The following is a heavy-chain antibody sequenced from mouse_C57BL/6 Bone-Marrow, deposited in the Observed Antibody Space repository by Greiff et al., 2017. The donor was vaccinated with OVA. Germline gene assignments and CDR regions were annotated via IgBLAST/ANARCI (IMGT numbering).Heavy chain of an antibody. Sequence: VQLQQSGGDLVKPGGSLKLSCAASGFTFSSYGMSWVRQTPDKRLEWVATISSGGSYTYYQDSVKGRFTISRDNAKNTLYLQMSSLKSEDTAMYYCARQGGGTGAFAYWGQGTLVTVSA. D-gene: IGHD3-3*01. CDR3: ARQGGGTGAFAY. J-gene: IGHJ3*01. V-gene: IGHV5-6*01. CDR1: GFTFSSYG. CDR2: ISSGGSYT.